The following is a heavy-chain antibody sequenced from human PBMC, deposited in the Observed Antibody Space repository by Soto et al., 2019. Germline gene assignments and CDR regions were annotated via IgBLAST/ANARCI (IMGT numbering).Heavy chain of an antibody. V-gene: IGHV4-34*01. CDR2: INHSGST. CDR1: GGSFSGYY. CDR3: ARVRGYYGSGSSPYYYYGMDV. Sequence: PSETLSLTCAVYGGSFSGYYWSWIRQPPGKGLEWIGEINHSGSTNYNPSLKSRVTISVDTSKNQFSLKLSSVTAADTAVYYCARVRGYYGSGSSPYYYYGMDVWGQGTTVT. D-gene: IGHD3-10*01. J-gene: IGHJ6*02.